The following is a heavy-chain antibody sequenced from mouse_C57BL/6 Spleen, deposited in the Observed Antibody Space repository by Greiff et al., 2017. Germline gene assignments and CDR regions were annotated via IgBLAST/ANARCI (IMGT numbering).Heavy chain of an antibody. CDR1: GYTFTSYW. D-gene: IGHD2-5*01. J-gene: IGHJ4*01. CDR3: ASYYSNYVVAMDY. V-gene: IGHV1-55*01. Sequence: QVQLQQPGAELVKPGASVKMSCKASGYTFTSYWITWVKQRPGQGLEWIGDIYPGSGSTNYNEKFKSKATLTVDTSSSTAYMQLSSLTSEDSAVYYCASYYSNYVVAMDYWGQGTSVTVSS. CDR2: IYPGSGST.